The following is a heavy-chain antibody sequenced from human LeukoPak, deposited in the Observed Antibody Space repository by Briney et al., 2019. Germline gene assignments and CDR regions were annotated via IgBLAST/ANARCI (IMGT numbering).Heavy chain of an antibody. V-gene: IGHV3-9*01. CDR1: GFTFDDYA. J-gene: IGHJ4*02. CDR2: ISWNSGSI. Sequence: GGSLRLSCAASGFTFDDYAMHWVRQAPGKGLEWVSGISWNSGSISYADSVKGRFTISRDNAKNSLYLQMDSLRAEDTAVYYCATLRGRYYYDSSGYYVDYWGQGTLVTVSS. D-gene: IGHD3-22*01. CDR3: ATLRGRYYYDSSGYYVDY.